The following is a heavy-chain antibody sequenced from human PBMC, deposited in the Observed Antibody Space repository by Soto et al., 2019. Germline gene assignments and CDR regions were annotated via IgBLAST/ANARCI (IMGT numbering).Heavy chain of an antibody. D-gene: IGHD3-3*01. Sequence: GGSLRLSCAASGFTFRSYGMHWVRQAPGKGLEWVAVISYDGSNKYYADSVKGRFTISRDNSKNTLYLQMKSLRAEDTAVYYCARDLERYYDFWSGTFYGMDVWGQGTTVTVSS. CDR2: ISYDGSNK. J-gene: IGHJ6*02. CDR1: GFTFRSYG. V-gene: IGHV3-30*03. CDR3: ARDLERYYDFWSGTFYGMDV.